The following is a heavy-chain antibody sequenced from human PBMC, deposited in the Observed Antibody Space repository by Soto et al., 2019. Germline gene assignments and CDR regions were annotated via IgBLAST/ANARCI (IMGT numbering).Heavy chain of an antibody. CDR1: GFTFSSYG. Sequence: GGSLRLSCAASGFTFSSYGMHWVRQAPGKGLEWVAVIWYDGSNKYYADSVKGRFTISRDNSKNTLYLQMNSLRAEDTAVYYCARAWWLRLHTNVYYYYGMDVWGQGTTVTVSS. CDR3: ARAWWLRLHTNVYYYYGMDV. V-gene: IGHV3-33*01. CDR2: IWYDGSNK. D-gene: IGHD5-12*01. J-gene: IGHJ6*02.